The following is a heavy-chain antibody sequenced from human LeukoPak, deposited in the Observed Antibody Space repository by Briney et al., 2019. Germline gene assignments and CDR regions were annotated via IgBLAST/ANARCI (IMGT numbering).Heavy chain of an antibody. CDR3: AIGVGAKVGWFDP. CDR2: ISWNSGSI. CDR1: GFTFDDYA. V-gene: IGHV3-9*01. Sequence: GGSLRLSCAASGFTFDDYAMHWVRQAPGKGLEWVSGISWNSGSIGYADSVKGRFTISRDNAKNSLYLQMNSLRAEDTAVYYCAIGVGAKVGWFDPWGQGTLVTVSS. J-gene: IGHJ5*02. D-gene: IGHD1-26*01.